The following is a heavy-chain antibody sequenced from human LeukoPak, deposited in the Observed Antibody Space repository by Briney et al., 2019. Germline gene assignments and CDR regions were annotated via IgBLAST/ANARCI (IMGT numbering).Heavy chain of an antibody. Sequence: GRSLRLSCAASGFTFSSYGMHWVRQAPGKGLEWVAVISYDGSNKYYADSVKGRFTISRDNSKNTLYLQMNSPRAEDTAVYYCAKFLRPVLRFLEWLSLDFDYWGQGTLVTVSS. J-gene: IGHJ4*02. CDR1: GFTFSSYG. CDR2: ISYDGSNK. V-gene: IGHV3-30*18. CDR3: AKFLRPVLRFLEWLSLDFDY. D-gene: IGHD3-3*01.